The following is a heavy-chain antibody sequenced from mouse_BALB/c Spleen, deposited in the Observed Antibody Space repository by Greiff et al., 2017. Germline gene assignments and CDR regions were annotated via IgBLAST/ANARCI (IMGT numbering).Heavy chain of an antibody. CDR1: GFSLSRYS. Sequence: VQVVESGPGLVAPSQSLSITCTVSGFSLSRYSVHWVRQPPGKGLEWLGMIWGGGSTDYNSALKSRLSISKDNSKSQVFLKMNSLQTDDTAMYYCAMYDYEGAWFAYWGQGTLVTVSA. J-gene: IGHJ3*01. CDR2: IWGGGST. V-gene: IGHV2-6-4*01. D-gene: IGHD2-4*01. CDR3: AMYDYEGAWFAY.